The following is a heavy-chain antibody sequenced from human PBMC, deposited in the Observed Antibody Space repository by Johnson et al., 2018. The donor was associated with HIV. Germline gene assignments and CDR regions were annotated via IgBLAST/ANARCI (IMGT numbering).Heavy chain of an antibody. J-gene: IGHJ3*02. CDR1: GFSFSSYG. D-gene: IGHD4-23*01. CDR2: IWYDGINK. V-gene: IGHV3-33*03. CDR3: AKESYTGGLDI. Sequence: QVQLVESGGGVVQPGRSLRLSCAASGFSFSSYGMHWVRQAPGKGLEWVAIIWYDGINKYYADSVKGRFPISKDNVKNSLYLQMNSLRAEDTAVYDCAKESYTGGLDIWGQGTMVTVSS.